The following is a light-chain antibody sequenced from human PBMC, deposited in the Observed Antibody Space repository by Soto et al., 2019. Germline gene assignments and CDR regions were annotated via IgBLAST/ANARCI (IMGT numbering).Light chain of an antibody. V-gene: IGLV1-51*02. CDR2: ENN. CDR1: SSDIGRNY. J-gene: IGLJ1*01. CDR3: GTWDSSLTTYV. Sequence: QSVLTQPPSVSAAPGQKVTISCSGSSSDIGRNYVSWYQHLPGTAPKLLIYENNKRPSGIPDRLSGSKSGSSATLGITGLPTGDEADYYCGTWDSSLTTYVFGPGTKVTVL.